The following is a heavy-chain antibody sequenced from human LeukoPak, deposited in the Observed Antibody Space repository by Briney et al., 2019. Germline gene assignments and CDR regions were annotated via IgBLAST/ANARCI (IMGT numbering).Heavy chain of an antibody. V-gene: IGHV4-59*01. CDR3: ARSLYYYGSGGPFDY. J-gene: IGHJ4*02. Sequence: SETLSLTCTVSGDSISSYYWSWIRQPPGKGLEWIGYIYYSGSTNYNPSLKSRVTTSVDTSKNQFSLKLSSVTAADTAVYYCARSLYYYGSGGPFDYWGQGTLVTVSS. CDR1: GDSISSYY. CDR2: IYYSGST. D-gene: IGHD3-10*01.